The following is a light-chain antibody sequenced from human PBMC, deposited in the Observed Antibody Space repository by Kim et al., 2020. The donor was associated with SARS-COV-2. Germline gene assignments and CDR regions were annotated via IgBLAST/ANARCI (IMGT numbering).Light chain of an antibody. CDR1: SLRSYY. CDR2: GKN. J-gene: IGLJ3*02. Sequence: SSELPQDPAVSVALGQTVRITCQGDSLRSYYASWYQQKPGQAPVLVIYGKNNRPPGIPDRFSGSSSGNTASLTITGAQAEDEADYYCNSRDSSGNHLVFG. V-gene: IGLV3-19*01. CDR3: NSRDSSGNHLV.